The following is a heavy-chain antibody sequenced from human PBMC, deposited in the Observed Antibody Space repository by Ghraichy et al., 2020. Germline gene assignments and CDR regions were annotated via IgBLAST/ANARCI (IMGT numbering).Heavy chain of an antibody. CDR1: GFTFSNYN. D-gene: IGHD5-18*01. V-gene: IGHV3-21*01. CDR2: ISSSSSYI. J-gene: IGHJ6*02. CDR3: SSPASYGDFPYYYYAMDV. Sequence: LSLTCAASGFTFSNYNMNWVRQAPGKGLEWVSSISSSSSYIYYADSVKGRFTISRDNAKNSLYLQMNSLRAEDTAVYYCSSPASYGDFPYYYYAMDVWGQGTTVTVSS.